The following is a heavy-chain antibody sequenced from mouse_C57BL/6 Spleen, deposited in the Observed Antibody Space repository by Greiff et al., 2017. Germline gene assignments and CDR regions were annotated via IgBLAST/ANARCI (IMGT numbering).Heavy chain of an antibody. V-gene: IGHV5-6*01. CDR3: ASAITTVDAMDD. CDR1: GFTFSSYG. Sequence: EVKLVESGGDLVKPGGSLKLSCAASGFTFSSYGMSWVRQTPDKRLEWVATISSGGSYTYYPDSVKGRFTIARDNAKNTLYLQMSSLKSEDTAMYYCASAITTVDAMDDWGQGTSVTVSS. D-gene: IGHD1-1*01. CDR2: ISSGGSYT. J-gene: IGHJ4*01.